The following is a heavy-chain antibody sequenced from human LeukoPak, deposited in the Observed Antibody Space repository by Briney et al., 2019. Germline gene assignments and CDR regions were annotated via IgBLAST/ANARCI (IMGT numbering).Heavy chain of an antibody. V-gene: IGHV1-69*05. Sequence: SVKVSCKASGGTFSSYAISWVRQAPGQGLEWMGGIIPIFGTANYAQKFQGRVSITTDESTSTAYMELSSLRSEDTAVYYCARALIPYSSSAYYYYYMDVWGKGTTVTVSS. CDR3: ARALIPYSSSAYYYYYMDV. J-gene: IGHJ6*03. D-gene: IGHD6-13*01. CDR1: GGTFSSYA. CDR2: IIPIFGTA.